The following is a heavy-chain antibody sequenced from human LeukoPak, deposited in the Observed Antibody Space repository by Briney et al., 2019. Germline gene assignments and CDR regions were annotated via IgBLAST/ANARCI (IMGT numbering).Heavy chain of an antibody. CDR1: GGSITNTNY. V-gene: IGHV4-4*02. CDR2: VNLQGST. J-gene: IGHJ4*02. CDR3: AREGGPYRPLDY. Sequence: SGTLSLTCGVSGGSITNTNYWTWVRQPPGKGLEWIGEVNLQGSTNYNPSLMGRVAIAVDTSENHISLQLNSVTAADTAVYYCAREGGPYRPLDYSGQGTLVTVSS.